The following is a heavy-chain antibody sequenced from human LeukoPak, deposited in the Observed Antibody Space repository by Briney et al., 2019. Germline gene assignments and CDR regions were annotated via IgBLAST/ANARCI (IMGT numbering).Heavy chain of an antibody. CDR3: ARGSGSYDY. CDR1: GFTFSIYS. V-gene: IGHV3-21*01. D-gene: IGHD1-26*01. Sequence: GGSLRLSCAASGFTFSIYSMNWVRQAPGKGLEWVSSISSSSSYIYYADSVKGRFTISRDNAKNSLYPQMNSLRADDTAVYYCARGSGSYDYWGQGTLVTVSS. J-gene: IGHJ4*02. CDR2: ISSSSSYI.